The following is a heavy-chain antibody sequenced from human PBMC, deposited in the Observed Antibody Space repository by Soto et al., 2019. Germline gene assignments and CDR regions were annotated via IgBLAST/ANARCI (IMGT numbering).Heavy chain of an antibody. D-gene: IGHD3-16*01. J-gene: IGHJ4*02. CDR1: VFKFSNYA. V-gene: IGHV3-23*01. Sequence: GSLRLYCAASVFKFSNYAMSWVRQAPGKGLEWVSLISATGGGTYYADSVKGRFTISRDNSHNTLYLQVHSLTAEDTAVYYCAKDRRAGGNSAFYFDFWGQGAQVTVSS. CDR2: ISATGGGT. CDR3: AKDRRAGGNSAFYFDF.